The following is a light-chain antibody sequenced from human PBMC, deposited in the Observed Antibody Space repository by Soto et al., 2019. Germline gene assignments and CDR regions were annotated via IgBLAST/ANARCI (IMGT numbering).Light chain of an antibody. CDR1: QSVSSN. J-gene: IGKJ1*01. CDR2: GAS. CDR3: QQYNNSPQS. Sequence: RVITQSPATVCGAPGERAVLSCRASQSVSSNLAWYQQTPGQAPRLLIYGASTRATGIPARFSGSGSGTEFTLTITRLQSEELAVYDGQQYNNSPQSFGQGTKV. V-gene: IGKV3-15*01.